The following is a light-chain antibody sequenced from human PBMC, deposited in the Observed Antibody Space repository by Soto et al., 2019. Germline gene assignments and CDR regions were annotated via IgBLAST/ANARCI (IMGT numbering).Light chain of an antibody. V-gene: IGLV2-23*01. Sequence: QSVLTQPASVSGSPGQSITISCSGSISDVGSSGPVSWYQHHPGQVPKLIIYEGSRRPSGVSSRFSGSKTGNTASLTITRLQAEDEANYYCCSYVGARTYVFGTGTKVTVL. CDR2: EGS. CDR3: CSYVGARTYV. J-gene: IGLJ1*01. CDR1: ISDVGSSGP.